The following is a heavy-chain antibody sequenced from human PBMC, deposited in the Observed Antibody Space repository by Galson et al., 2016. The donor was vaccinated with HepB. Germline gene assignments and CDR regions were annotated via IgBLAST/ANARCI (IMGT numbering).Heavy chain of an antibody. Sequence: SLRLSCAASGFIFSTYSMNWVRQAPGKGLEWVSSISSGSAYRYYADSVKGRFTISRDNAKNSLYLQMNSLRAEDTAVYYCARMRYSSGWLDGFDIWGQGKMVTVSS. CDR3: ARMRYSSGWLDGFDI. J-gene: IGHJ3*02. CDR2: ISSGSAYR. D-gene: IGHD6-19*01. V-gene: IGHV3-21*01. CDR1: GFIFSTYS.